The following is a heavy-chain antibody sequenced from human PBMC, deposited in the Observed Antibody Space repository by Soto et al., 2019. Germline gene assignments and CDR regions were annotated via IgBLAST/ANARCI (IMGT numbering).Heavy chain of an antibody. V-gene: IGHV3-30-3*01. J-gene: IGHJ4*02. CDR3: ARDIEDYYGSGSYPSGIDY. Sequence: QVQLVESGGGVVQPGRSLRLSCAASGFTFSSVAFHWVRQAPGKGLEWVEVISYDGSNKYYADSVKGRFTISRDNSKNTLYLQMNRLRAEDTAVYYCARDIEDYYGSGSYPSGIDYWGQGTLVTVSS. CDR1: GFTFSSVA. CDR2: ISYDGSNK. D-gene: IGHD3-10*01.